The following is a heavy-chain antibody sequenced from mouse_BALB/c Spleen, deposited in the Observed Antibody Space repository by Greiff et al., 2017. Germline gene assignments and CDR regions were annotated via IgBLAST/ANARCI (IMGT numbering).Heavy chain of an antibody. CDR2: INPSTGYT. Sequence: QVQLQQSGAELAKPGASVKMSCKASGYTFTSYWMHWVKQRPGQGLEWIGYINPSTGYTEYNQKFKDKATLTADKSSSTAYMQLSSLTSEDSAVYYCARSYYGNYEGYYYAMDYWGQGTSVTVSS. CDR3: ARSYYGNYEGYYYAMDY. D-gene: IGHD2-10*01. V-gene: IGHV1-7*01. J-gene: IGHJ4*01. CDR1: GYTFTSYW.